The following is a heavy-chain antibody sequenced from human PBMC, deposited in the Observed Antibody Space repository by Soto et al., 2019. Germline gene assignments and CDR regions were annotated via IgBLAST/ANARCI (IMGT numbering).Heavy chain of an antibody. CDR3: AKLRGRGIFEY. Sequence: EVQLLESGGGLIQPGRSLRLSCAASGFSFGVYAMSWVRQAPGKGLEWVATISGGIGSTYYADAVQGRLPIPRDISRSTLDLQMNSLRVEDTALYYCAKLRGRGIFEYWGQGTMVTISS. D-gene: IGHD1-26*01. CDR2: ISGGIGST. CDR1: GFSFGVYA. J-gene: IGHJ4*02. V-gene: IGHV3-23*01.